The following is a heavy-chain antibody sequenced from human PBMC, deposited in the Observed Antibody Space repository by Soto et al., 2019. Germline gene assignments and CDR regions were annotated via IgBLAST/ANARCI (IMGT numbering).Heavy chain of an antibody. CDR3: ARALERRYRGLVIYYYYGMDV. D-gene: IGHD1-1*01. J-gene: IGHJ6*02. Sequence: ASLKVSCKASGYTFTSYYMHWVRQAPGQGLEWMGIINPSGGSTSYAQKFQGRVTMTRDTSTSTVYMELSSLRSEDTAVYYCARALERRYRGLVIYYYYGMDVWGQGTTVTVS. CDR2: INPSGGST. V-gene: IGHV1-46*03. CDR1: GYTFTSYY.